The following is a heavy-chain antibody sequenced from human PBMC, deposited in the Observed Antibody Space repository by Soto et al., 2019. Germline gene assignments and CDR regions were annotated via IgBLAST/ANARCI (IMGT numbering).Heavy chain of an antibody. CDR2: ISGSGGST. V-gene: IGHV3-23*01. D-gene: IGHD3-3*01. Sequence: PGGSLRLSCAASGFTFSSYAMSWVRQAPGKGLEWVSAISGSGGSTYYADSVKGRFTISRDNSKNTLYLQMNSLRAEDTAVYYCAKEQPYYDFWSGYFDYWGQGTLVTVSS. CDR1: GFTFSSYA. J-gene: IGHJ4*02. CDR3: AKEQPYYDFWSGYFDY.